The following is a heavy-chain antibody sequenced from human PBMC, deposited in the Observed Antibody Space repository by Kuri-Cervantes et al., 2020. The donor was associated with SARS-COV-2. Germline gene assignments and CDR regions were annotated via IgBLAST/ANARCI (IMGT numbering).Heavy chain of an antibody. CDR3: ARTSYGSALY. Sequence: ESLKISCAASGFTFSSYSMNWVRQAPGKGLEWIGSIYHSGSTYYNPSLKSRVTISVDTSKNQFSLKLSSVTAADTAVYYCARTSYGSALYWGQGTLVTVSS. J-gene: IGHJ4*02. CDR2: IYHSGST. V-gene: IGHV4-38-2*01. D-gene: IGHD3-10*01. CDR1: GFTFSSYS.